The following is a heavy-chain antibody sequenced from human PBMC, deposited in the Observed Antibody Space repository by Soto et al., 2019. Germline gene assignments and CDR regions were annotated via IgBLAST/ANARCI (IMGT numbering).Heavy chain of an antibody. CDR1: GGSIRSYY. J-gene: IGHJ6*02. Sequence: SETLSLTCTVSGGSIRSYYWSWIRQPPGKGLEWIGCIYYSGSTNYNPSLKSRVTISVDTSKNQFSLKLSSVTAAETAVYYCARYYGMDVWGQGTTVTVYS. CDR2: IYYSGST. CDR3: ARYYGMDV. V-gene: IGHV4-59*01.